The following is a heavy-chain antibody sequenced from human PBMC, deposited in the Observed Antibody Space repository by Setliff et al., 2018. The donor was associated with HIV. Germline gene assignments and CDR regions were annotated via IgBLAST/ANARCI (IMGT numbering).Heavy chain of an antibody. Sequence: SGGSLRLSCAASGFTFSDYGMHWVRQAPGKGLEWVAIISYDGSNKYYADSVKGRFTISRDNSKNTLYLQMNSLRADDTAVYYCTRDLPLIVSSGRGNRWGQGTLVTVSS. V-gene: IGHV3-30*12. J-gene: IGHJ5*02. D-gene: IGHD1-26*01. CDR3: TRDLPLIVSSGRGNR. CDR2: ISYDGSNK. CDR1: GFTFSDYG.